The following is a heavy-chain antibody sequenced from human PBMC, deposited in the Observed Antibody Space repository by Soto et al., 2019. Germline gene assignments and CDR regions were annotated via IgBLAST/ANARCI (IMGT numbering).Heavy chain of an antibody. CDR2: INPSGGTT. CDR1: GYIFTRYY. CDR3: ARDPSEGSYCDSALEE. Sequence: QVQLAQSGAELKKPGASVKISCQASGYIFTRYYIHWVRQAPGRTFEWMGVINPSGGTTKYSEKYQSSVNVHRDTSTKTVYMQMTRQTADDTGVDFCARDPSEGSYCDSALEEWGQGTMVSVSS. D-gene: IGHD1-26*01. V-gene: IGHV1-46*01. J-gene: IGHJ3*01.